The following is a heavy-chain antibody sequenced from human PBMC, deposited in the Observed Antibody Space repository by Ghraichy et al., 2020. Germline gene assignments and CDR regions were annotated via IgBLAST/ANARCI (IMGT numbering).Heavy chain of an antibody. CDR1: GGTFSSYA. D-gene: IGHD1-7*01. CDR3: ARETGPGITGTTQGFDP. Sequence: SVKVSCKASGGTFSSYAISWVRQAPGQGLEWMGGIIPIFGTANYAQKFQGRVTITADESTSTAYMELSSLRSEDTAVYYCARETGPGITGTTQGFDPWGQGTLVTVSS. J-gene: IGHJ5*02. CDR2: IIPIFGTA. V-gene: IGHV1-69*13.